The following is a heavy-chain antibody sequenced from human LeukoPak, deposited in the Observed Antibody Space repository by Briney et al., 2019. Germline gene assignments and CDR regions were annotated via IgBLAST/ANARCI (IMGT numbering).Heavy chain of an antibody. Sequence: PGGSLRLSCAASGFTFSSYAMHWVRQAPGKGLEWVAVISYDGSNKYYADSVKGRFTISRDNSKNTLYLQMNSLRAEDTAVYYCARGIAAAGRQYWGQGTLVIVSS. CDR3: ARGIAAAGRQY. V-gene: IGHV3-30*01. CDR2: ISYDGSNK. CDR1: GFTFSSYA. D-gene: IGHD6-13*01. J-gene: IGHJ4*02.